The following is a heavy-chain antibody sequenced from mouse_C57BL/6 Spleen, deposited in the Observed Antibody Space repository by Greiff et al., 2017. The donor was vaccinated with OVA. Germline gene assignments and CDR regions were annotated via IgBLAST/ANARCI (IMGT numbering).Heavy chain of an antibody. CDR2: IWSGGST. D-gene: IGHD2-4*01. J-gene: IGHJ1*03. Sequence: QVQLKESGPGLVQPSQSLSITCTVSGFSLTSYGVHWVRQSPGKGLEWLGVIWSGGSTDYNAAFISRLSISKDNSKSQVFFKMNSLQADDTAIYYCARNSDDYDGYFDVWGTGTTVTVSS. V-gene: IGHV2-2*01. CDR3: ARNSDDYDGYFDV. CDR1: GFSLTSYG.